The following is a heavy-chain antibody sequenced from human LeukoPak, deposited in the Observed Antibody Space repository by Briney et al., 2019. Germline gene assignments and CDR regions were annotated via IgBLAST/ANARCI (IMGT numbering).Heavy chain of an antibody. CDR1: GDSVSINSVT. Sequence: SQTLSLTCAISGDSVSINSVTWNWIRQSPSRGLEWLGRRYYRSKWYNDYAVSVKSRIIINPDTSKNQLSLQLKSVTPEDTAVYYCARGGQGDGYSADEAFDFWGQGTMVTVSS. CDR2: RYYRSKWYN. D-gene: IGHD5-24*01. V-gene: IGHV6-1*01. CDR3: ARGGQGDGYSADEAFDF. J-gene: IGHJ3*01.